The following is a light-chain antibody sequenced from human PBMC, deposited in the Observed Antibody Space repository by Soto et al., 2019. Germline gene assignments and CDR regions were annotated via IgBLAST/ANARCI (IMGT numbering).Light chain of an antibody. V-gene: IGLV2-14*01. CDR2: EVS. CDR3: SSYRTGGPFV. CDR1: SSDVGGYNY. Sequence: QSVLTQPASVSGSPGQSIAISFTGTSSDVGGYNYVSWYQQHPGKAPKLLISEVSNRPSGVSIRFSGSKSGNTASLTISGLQAEDEADYYCSSYRTGGPFVFGTGTKVTVL. J-gene: IGLJ1*01.